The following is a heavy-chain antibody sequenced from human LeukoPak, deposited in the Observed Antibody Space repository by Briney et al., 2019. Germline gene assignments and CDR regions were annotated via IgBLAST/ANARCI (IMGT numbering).Heavy chain of an antibody. Sequence: ASVKVSCKASGYTFTSYDINWVRQATGQGLEWTGWMNPNSGNTGYAQKFQGRVTMTRNTSISTAYMELSSLRSEDTAVYYCARDSSEDGSGRSWGQGTLVTVSS. CDR1: GYTFTSYD. D-gene: IGHD3-10*01. J-gene: IGHJ5*02. CDR2: MNPNSGNT. V-gene: IGHV1-8*01. CDR3: ARDSSEDGSGRS.